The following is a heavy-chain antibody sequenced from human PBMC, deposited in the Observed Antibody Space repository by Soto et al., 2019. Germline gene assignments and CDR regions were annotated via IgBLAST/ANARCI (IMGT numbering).Heavy chain of an antibody. J-gene: IGHJ3*02. D-gene: IGHD5-18*01. CDR1: GYTVISYY. V-gene: IGHV1-46*01. CDR3: AREDTANGGAFDI. CDR2: INPSGGST. Sequence: ASVKVSCKASGYTVISYYMNWVRQAPGQGLEWMGMINPSGGSTSYAQKFQGRATMTRDTSTSAVYMELSSLRSEDTAVYYCAREDTANGGAFDIRGKGTMVTVSS.